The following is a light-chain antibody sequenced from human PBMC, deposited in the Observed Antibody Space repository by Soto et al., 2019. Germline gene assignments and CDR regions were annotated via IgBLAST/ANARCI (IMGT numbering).Light chain of an antibody. Sequence: DIQMTQSPSSLSASVGDRVTITCQASQDISNYLNWYRQKPGKAPKLLIYDASNLETGVPSRFSGSGSGTDFTFTISSLQPEDIATYYCQQKTFGGGTKVDSK. V-gene: IGKV1-33*01. CDR1: QDISNY. J-gene: IGKJ4*01. CDR3: QQKT. CDR2: DAS.